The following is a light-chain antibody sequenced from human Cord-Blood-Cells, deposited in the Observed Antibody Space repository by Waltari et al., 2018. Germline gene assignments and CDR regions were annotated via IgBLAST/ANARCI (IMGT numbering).Light chain of an antibody. CDR1: ISDVGGDNY. CDR2: DVS. J-gene: IGLJ1*01. CDR3: SSYTSSSTYV. V-gene: IGLV2-14*01. Sequence: QSALTHPAPVPGSPGQSITISCTGTISDVGGDNYVPWYQQHPGKAPKLMIYDVSNRPSGVSNRFSGSKSGNTASLTISGLQAEDEADYYCSSYTSSSTYVFGTGTKVTVL.